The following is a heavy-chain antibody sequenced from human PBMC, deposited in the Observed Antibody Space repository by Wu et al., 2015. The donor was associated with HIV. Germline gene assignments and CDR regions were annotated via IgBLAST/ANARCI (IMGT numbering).Heavy chain of an antibody. CDR2: IIPNHGGA. Sequence: QVQLVQSGAEVKKPGSSVKVSCKASGGSFSRSGISWVRQAPGKGFEWMGRIIPNHGGANYAEKFEGRVTITADEATNTAYMDLSRLRSEDTAVYYCAREGEEKKSDRSGYYAYLQIWGQGSQITASS. J-gene: IGHJ1*01. CDR1: GGSFSRSG. V-gene: IGHV1-69*11. D-gene: IGHD3-22*01. CDR3: AREGEEKKSDRSGYYAYLQI.